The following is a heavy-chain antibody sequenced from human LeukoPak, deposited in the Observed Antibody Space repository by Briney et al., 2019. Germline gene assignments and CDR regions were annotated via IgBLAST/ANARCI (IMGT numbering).Heavy chain of an antibody. CDR3: ASATLRCSGGGCYEMDV. D-gene: IGHD2-15*01. J-gene: IGHJ6*04. CDR1: GGTFSSYG. CDR2: IIPIFRTA. V-gene: IGHV1-69*06. Sequence: SVKVSCKASGGTFSSYGISWVRQAPGQGLEWMGGIIPIFRTANYAQKFQGRLTITADKSTSTAYMELSSLRSDDTAVYYCASATLRCSGGGCYEMDVWGKGTTVTVSS.